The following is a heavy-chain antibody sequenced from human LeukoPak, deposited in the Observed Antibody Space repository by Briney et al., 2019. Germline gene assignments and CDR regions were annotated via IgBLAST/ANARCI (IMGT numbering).Heavy chain of an antibody. J-gene: IGHJ3*02. CDR3: ARPDEIDAFDI. CDR1: GGPISSYY. Sequence: SETLSLTCTVSGGPISSYYWSWIRQPPGKGLEWIGYIYYSGSTNYNPSLKSRVTIPVDTSKNQFSLKLSSVTAADTAVYYCARPDEIDAFDIWGQGTMVTVSS. V-gene: IGHV4-59*01. D-gene: IGHD5-24*01. CDR2: IYYSGST.